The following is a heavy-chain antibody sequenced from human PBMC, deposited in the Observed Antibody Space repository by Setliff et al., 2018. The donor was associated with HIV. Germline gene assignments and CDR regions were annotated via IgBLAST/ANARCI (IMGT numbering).Heavy chain of an antibody. CDR1: GYTFTDSY. CDR3: ATGRDSSGYYFLADY. V-gene: IGHV1-2*02. CDR2: INPKSGGT. Sequence: ASVKVSCKASGYTFTDSYIHWVRQAPRQGPEWMGWINPKSGGTHFAQTFQGRVTMTRDTSINTAYMDLGQLTSDDTAVYYCATGRDSSGYYFLADYWGRGTLVTVSS. D-gene: IGHD3-22*01. J-gene: IGHJ4*02.